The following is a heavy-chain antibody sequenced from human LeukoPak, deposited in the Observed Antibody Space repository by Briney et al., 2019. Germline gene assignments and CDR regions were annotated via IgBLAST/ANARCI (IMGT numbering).Heavy chain of an antibody. D-gene: IGHD1/OR15-1a*01. CDR3: ARMGGTRDY. J-gene: IGHJ4*02. CDR2: INHSGST. V-gene: IGHV4-34*01. CDR1: GGSFSGYY. Sequence: PSETLSLTCAVYGGSFSGYYWSWIRQPPGKGLEWIGEINHSGSTNYNPSLKSRVTISVDTSKNQFSLKLSSVTAADTAVYYCARMGGTRDYWGQGTLVTVSS.